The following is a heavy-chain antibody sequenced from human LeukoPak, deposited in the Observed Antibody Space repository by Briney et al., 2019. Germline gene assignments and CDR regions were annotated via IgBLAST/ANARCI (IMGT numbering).Heavy chain of an antibody. CDR2: IYYTGST. CDR1: GGSISSGSYY. Sequence: SETLSLTCAVSGGSISSGSYYWGWIRQPPGKGLEWIGSIYYTGSTYYNPSLKSRFTISVDTSKNQFSLNLSSVTAADTAVYYCARLDWSNWCCDLWGRGTLVIVSS. V-gene: IGHV4-39*01. D-gene: IGHD3/OR15-3a*01. J-gene: IGHJ2*01. CDR3: ARLDWSNWCCDL.